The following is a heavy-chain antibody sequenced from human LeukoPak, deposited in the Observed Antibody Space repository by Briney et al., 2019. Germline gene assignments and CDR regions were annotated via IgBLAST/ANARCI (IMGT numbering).Heavy chain of an antibody. CDR3: ARADAGRYDSSGYYPNWFDP. J-gene: IGHJ5*02. D-gene: IGHD3-22*01. CDR2: INPNSGGT. CDR1: GYTFTGYY. V-gene: IGHV1-2*04. Sequence: ASVKVSCKASGYTFTGYYMHWVRQAPGQGLEWMGWINPNSGGTNYAQKFQGWVTMTRNTSISTAYMELSSLRSEDTAVYYCARADAGRYDSSGYYPNWFDPWGQGTLVTVSS.